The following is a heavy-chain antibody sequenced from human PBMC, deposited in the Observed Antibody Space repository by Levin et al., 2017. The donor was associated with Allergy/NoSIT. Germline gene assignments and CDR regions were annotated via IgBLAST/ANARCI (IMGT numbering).Heavy chain of an antibody. CDR2: IYVTGST. Sequence: SETLSLTCSVSGDSISRGFYYWSWIRQPAGEGLEWIGRIYVTGSTTYSPSLKSRVTISLDRSKDQVSLKINSVTAADTAVYYCAEDLGGFSGYKPYCYMDVWGKGTTVTVSS. D-gene: IGHD5-12*01. V-gene: IGHV4-61*02. CDR1: GDSISRGFYY. CDR3: AEDLGGFSGYKPYCYMDV. J-gene: IGHJ6*03.